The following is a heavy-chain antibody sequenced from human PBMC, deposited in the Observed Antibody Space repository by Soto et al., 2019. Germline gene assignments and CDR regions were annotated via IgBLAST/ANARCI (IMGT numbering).Heavy chain of an antibody. CDR3: ASYFWSGYNYYYYGMDV. D-gene: IGHD3-3*01. CDR1: GGSITSSY. CDR2: IYDTGISGYTPST. J-gene: IGHJ6*02. V-gene: IGHV4-59*08. Sequence: SETLSLTCTVSGGSITSSYWSWIRRPPGKGLEWIAYIYDTGISGYTPSTSYNPSLKSRVTMSVDTSKSQLSLKLSSVTAADTAVYYCASYFWSGYNYYYYGMDVWGQGTTVTVSS.